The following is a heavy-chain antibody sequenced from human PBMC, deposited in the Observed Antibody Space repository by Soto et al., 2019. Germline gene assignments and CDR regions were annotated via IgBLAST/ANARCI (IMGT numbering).Heavy chain of an antibody. V-gene: IGHV1-46*01. CDR2: INPSGGST. CDR3: ARDAYDVPYYYYYMDV. Sequence: GASVKVSCKASGYTFTSYYMHWVRQAPGQGLEWMGIINPSGGSTSYAQKFQGRVTITRDTSASTAYMELSSLRSEDTAVYYCARDAYDVPYYYYYMDVWGKGTTVTVSS. J-gene: IGHJ6*03. D-gene: IGHD5-12*01. CDR1: GYTFTSYY.